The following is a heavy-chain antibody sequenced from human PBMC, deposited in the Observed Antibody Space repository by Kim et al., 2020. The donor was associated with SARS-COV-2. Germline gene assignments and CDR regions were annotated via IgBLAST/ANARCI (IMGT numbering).Heavy chain of an antibody. J-gene: IGHJ4*02. CDR3: ARNMAY. CDR1: GGSVSSDNYD. V-gene: IGHV4-61*01. Sequence: SETLSLTCTVSGGSVSSDNYDWSWIRQPQGQGLEWIGYFSYTGSTHYNPSLKSRVTISVDTSKNQFSLKLTSVTAADTAKYYWARNMAYWSQEILVNVSS. CDR2: FSYTGST.